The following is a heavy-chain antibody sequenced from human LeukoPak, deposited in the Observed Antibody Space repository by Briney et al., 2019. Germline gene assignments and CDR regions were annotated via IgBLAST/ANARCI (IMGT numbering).Heavy chain of an antibody. CDR2: ISYDGSNK. CDR3: ASEGTVGD. V-gene: IGHV3-30-3*01. J-gene: IGHJ4*02. D-gene: IGHD2-15*01. Sequence: PGGSRRLSCAASGFTFNSYAMHWVRKAPGRGLEWVAVISYDGSNKYYADSVKGRFTISRDNAKNSLYLQMNSLRAEDTAVYYCASEGTVGDWGQGTLVTVSS. CDR1: GFTFNSYA.